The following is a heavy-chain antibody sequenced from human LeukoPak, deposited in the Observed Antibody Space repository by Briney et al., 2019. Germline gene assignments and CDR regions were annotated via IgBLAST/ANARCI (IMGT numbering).Heavy chain of an antibody. CDR3: ARPIPIFEYYFDS. CDR1: GFTFSDYY. J-gene: IGHJ4*02. V-gene: IGHV3-11*04. CDR2: ISSSGNTI. Sequence: GGSLRLSCAASGFTFSDYYMSWIRQAPGKGLEWVSHISSSGNTIYQADSVKGRFTISRDNSKNSLYLQMNSLRAEDTAVYYCARPIPIFEYYFDSWGQGTLVTVSS. D-gene: IGHD3-3*01.